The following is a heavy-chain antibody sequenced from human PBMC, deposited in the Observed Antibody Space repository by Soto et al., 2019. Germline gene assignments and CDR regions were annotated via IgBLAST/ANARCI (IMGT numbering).Heavy chain of an antibody. V-gene: IGHV4-4*02. CDR3: ARWGGATVTTNYFDY. J-gene: IGHJ4*02. CDR2: ISPSGST. Sequence: QVQLQESGPGLVKPSGTLSFTCTVSGGSISTSNWWSWVRQPPGKGLEWIGEISPSGSTNYNPSLKSRVIISLDISKNQFSLNLSSVTAADTAVYYCARWGGATVTTNYFDYWGQGTLVTVSS. CDR1: GGSISTSNW. D-gene: IGHD4-17*01.